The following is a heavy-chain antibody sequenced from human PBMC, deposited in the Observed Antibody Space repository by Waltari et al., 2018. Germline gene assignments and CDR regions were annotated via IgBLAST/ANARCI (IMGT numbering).Heavy chain of an antibody. CDR3: ASSINVDTAMVLSGHRVHYYGMDV. CDR2: ISPIFGTA. CDR1: GGTFSSYA. V-gene: IGHV1-69*01. Sequence: QVQLVQSGAEVKKPGSSVKVSCKASGGTFSSYAISWVRQAPGHGLAWRGGISPIFGTANYAQKFQGRVTITADESTSTAYMELSSLRSEDTAVYYCASSINVDTAMVLSGHRVHYYGMDVWGQGTTVTVSS. J-gene: IGHJ6*02. D-gene: IGHD5-18*01.